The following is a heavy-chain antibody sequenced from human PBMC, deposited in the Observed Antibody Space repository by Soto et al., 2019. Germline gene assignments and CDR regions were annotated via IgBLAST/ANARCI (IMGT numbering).Heavy chain of an antibody. D-gene: IGHD2-2*01. CDR2: IYYSGST. CDR3: ARGRGVVVPAARAYYYYGMDV. V-gene: IGHV4-31*03. J-gene: IGHJ6*02. CDR1: GGSISRGGYY. Sequence: PSETLSLTCTVSGGSISRGGYYWSWIRQHPGKGLEWIGYIYYSGSTYYNPSLKSRVTISVDTSKNQFSLKLSSVTAADTAVYYCARGRGVVVPAARAYYYYGMDVWGQGTTVTVSS.